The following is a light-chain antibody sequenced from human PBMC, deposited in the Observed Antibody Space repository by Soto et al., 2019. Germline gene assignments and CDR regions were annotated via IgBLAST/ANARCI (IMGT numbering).Light chain of an antibody. J-gene: IGKJ1*01. CDR3: QQRSNWPSGT. CDR1: QSVSSY. V-gene: IGKV3-11*01. CDR2: DAS. Sequence: EIVLTQSPATLSLSPGERATLSCRASQSVSSYLAWYQQKPGQAPRLFIYDASNRATGIPARFSGSGSGTDFTLTISSLEPEDFAVYYCQQRSNWPSGTFGQGTKVEIK.